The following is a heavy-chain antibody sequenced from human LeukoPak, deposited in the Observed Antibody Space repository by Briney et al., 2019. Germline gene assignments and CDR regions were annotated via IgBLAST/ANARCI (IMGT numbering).Heavy chain of an antibody. J-gene: IGHJ5*02. D-gene: IGHD2-2*01. V-gene: IGHV3-9*01. CDR1: GFTFDDYA. CDR2: ISWNSGSI. CDR3: AKGRDKYQLLSKNWFDP. Sequence: GGSLRLSCAASGFTFDDYAMHWVRKAPGKGLEWVSGISWNSGSIGYADSVKGRFTISRDNAKNSLYLQMNSLRAEDTALYYCAKGRDKYQLLSKNWFDPWGQGTLVTVSS.